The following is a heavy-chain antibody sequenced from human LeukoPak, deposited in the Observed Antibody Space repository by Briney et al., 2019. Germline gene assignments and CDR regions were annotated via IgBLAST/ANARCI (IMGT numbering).Heavy chain of an antibody. Sequence: SETLSLTCAVYGGSFSGYYWSWIRQPPGKGLEWIGEINHSGSTNYNPSLESRVTISVDTSKKQFSLNLSSVTAADTAVYYCATTPREYSSTWYYFDYWGQGILVTVSS. CDR1: GGSFSGYY. CDR3: ATTPREYSSTWYYFDY. CDR2: INHSGST. D-gene: IGHD6-13*01. V-gene: IGHV4-34*01. J-gene: IGHJ4*02.